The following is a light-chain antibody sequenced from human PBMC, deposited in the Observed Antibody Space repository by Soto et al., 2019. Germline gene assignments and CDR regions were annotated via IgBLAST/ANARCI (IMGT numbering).Light chain of an antibody. CDR3: SSYTSSSTVV. J-gene: IGLJ2*01. CDR2: DVS. Sequence: QSALTQPASVSGSPGQSITISCTGTSSDVGAYKYVSWYQQHPGKAPKLMIYDVSNRPSGVSNRFSGSKSGNTASLTISGLQAEDEADYDCSSYTSSSTVVFGGGTTLTVL. CDR1: SSDVGAYKY. V-gene: IGLV2-14*01.